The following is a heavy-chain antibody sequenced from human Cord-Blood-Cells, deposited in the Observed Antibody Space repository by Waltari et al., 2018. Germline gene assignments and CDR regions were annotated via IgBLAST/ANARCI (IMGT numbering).Heavy chain of an antibody. CDR3: ARGGACSSTSCYNWFDP. CDR1: GGSFSGYY. CDR2: INHSGST. D-gene: IGHD2-2*01. J-gene: IGHJ5*02. V-gene: IGHV4-34*01. Sequence: QVQLQQWGAGLLKPSETLSLTCAVYGGSFSGYYWSWIRQPPGKGLAWIGEINHSGSTNYNTCRKSRVTISVDTSKNQFSLKLSSVTAADTAVYYCARGGACSSTSCYNWFDPWGQGTLVTVSS.